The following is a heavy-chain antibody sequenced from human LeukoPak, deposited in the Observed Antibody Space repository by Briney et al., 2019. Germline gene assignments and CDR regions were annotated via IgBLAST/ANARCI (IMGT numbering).Heavy chain of an antibody. Sequence: ASVKVSCKASGYTFSDYYIHWVRQAPGQGLEWMGWINPNSGGTKYAQKFQGRVTMTRDTSISTAYMDLSSPGSDDTAVFYCVRKSATRRTSEFDYWGQGTPVTVSS. V-gene: IGHV1-2*02. J-gene: IGHJ4*02. CDR1: GYTFSDYY. CDR3: VRKSATRRTSEFDY. CDR2: INPNSGGT. D-gene: IGHD2-15*01.